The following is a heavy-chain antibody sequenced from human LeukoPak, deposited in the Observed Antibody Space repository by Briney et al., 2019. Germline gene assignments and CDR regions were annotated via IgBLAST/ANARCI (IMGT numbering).Heavy chain of an antibody. D-gene: IGHD3-10*01. J-gene: IGHJ5*02. CDR2: INHSGST. CDR3: AGRRFGELFSS. CDR1: GGSFSGYY. Sequence: WETLTLTCAARGGSFSGYYWSWVRQPTGKGLEWIGEINHSGSTNYNPSLKSRVTISVDTYKNQFSLKLTSVTAADTAVYYFAGRRFGELFSSWGQGTQVTVSS. V-gene: IGHV4-34*01.